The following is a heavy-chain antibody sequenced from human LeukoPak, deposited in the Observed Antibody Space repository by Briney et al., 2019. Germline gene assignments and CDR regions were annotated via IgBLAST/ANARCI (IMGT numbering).Heavy chain of an antibody. Sequence: PSETLSLTCAGYGGSFSGYYWSWIRQPPGKGLEWIGEINHSGSTNYNPSLKSRVTISVDTSKNQFSLKLSSVTAADTAVYYCARGSGAAAQEYWGQGTLVTVSS. CDR3: ARGSGAAAQEY. D-gene: IGHD6-13*01. CDR2: INHSGST. J-gene: IGHJ4*02. CDR1: GGSFSGYY. V-gene: IGHV4-34*01.